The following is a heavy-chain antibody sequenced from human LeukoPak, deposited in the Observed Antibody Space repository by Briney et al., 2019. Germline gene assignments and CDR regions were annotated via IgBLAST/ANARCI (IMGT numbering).Heavy chain of an antibody. V-gene: IGHV3-30*18. CDR3: AKEGVGYGSGPYRYCYYYMDV. Sequence: GGSLRRSCAASRFTFSSYGMHWVRQAPGKGLEWVSGISYDGGNTYYADSVKGRFTISRDNSKNTPYLQMNSLRAEDTAVYYCAKEGVGYGSGPYRYCYYYMDVWGKGTTVTISS. CDR1: RFTFSSYG. CDR2: ISYDGGNT. D-gene: IGHD3-10*01. J-gene: IGHJ6*03.